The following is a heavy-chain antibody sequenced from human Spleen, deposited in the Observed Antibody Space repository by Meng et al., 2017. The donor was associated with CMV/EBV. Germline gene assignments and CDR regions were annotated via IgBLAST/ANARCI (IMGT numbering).Heavy chain of an antibody. Sequence: LSLTCAASGFTFSSYSMNWVRQAPGKGLEWVSSISSSSSYIYYADSVKGRFTISRDNAENSLYLQMSSLRAEDTAVYYCARAQVYYFDSWGQGTLVTVSS. J-gene: IGHJ4*02. V-gene: IGHV3-21*01. CDR3: ARAQVYYFDS. D-gene: IGHD2-8*01. CDR2: ISSSSSYI. CDR1: GFTFSSYS.